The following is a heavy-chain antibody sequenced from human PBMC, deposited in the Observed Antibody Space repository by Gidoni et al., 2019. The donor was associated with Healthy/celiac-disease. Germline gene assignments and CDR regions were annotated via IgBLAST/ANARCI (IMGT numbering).Heavy chain of an antibody. CDR1: GFTFSSYG. V-gene: IGHV3-33*01. Sequence: QVQLVESGGGVVQPGRSLRLSCAASGFTFSSYGMHWVRQAPGKGRGWVAVIWYDGSNKYYADSVKGRFTISRDNSKNTLYLQMNSLRAEDTAVYYCARDPQSSIWYYYYGMDVWGQGSTVTVSS. J-gene: IGHJ6*02. CDR2: IWYDGSNK. CDR3: ARDPQSSIWYYYYGMDV. D-gene: IGHD3-3*02.